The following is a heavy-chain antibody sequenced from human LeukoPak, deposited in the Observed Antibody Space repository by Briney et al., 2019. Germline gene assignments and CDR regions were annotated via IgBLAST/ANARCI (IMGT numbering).Heavy chain of an antibody. CDR2: IYYSGST. D-gene: IGHD5-18*01. CDR1: GGSISSYY. J-gene: IGHJ3*02. Sequence: SETLSLTCTVSGGSISSYYWSWIRQPPGKGLEWIGYIYYSGSTNYNPSLKGRVTISVDTSKNQFSLKLSSVTAADTAVYYCARAIGGYSYGHWAFDIWGQGTMVTVSS. CDR3: ARAIGGYSYGHWAFDI. V-gene: IGHV4-59*12.